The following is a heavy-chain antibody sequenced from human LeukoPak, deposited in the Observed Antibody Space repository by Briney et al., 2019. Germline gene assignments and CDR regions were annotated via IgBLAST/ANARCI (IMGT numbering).Heavy chain of an antibody. J-gene: IGHJ4*02. D-gene: IGHD4-17*01. CDR3: AKASTTVTIEYYFDY. Sequence: GGSLRLSCAASGFTFSSYAMSWVRQAPGKGLEWVSAISGSGDSTYYADSVKGRFTISRDNSKNTLYLQMNSLRAEDTAVYYCAKASTTVTIEYYFDYWGQGTLVTVSS. V-gene: IGHV3-23*01. CDR1: GFTFSSYA. CDR2: ISGSGDST.